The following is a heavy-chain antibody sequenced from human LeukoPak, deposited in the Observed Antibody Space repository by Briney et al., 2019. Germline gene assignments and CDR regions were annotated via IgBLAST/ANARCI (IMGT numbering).Heavy chain of an antibody. V-gene: IGHV1-8*01. D-gene: IGHD4-17*01. Sequence: ASVKVSCKASGYTFTSYDINWVRQATGQGLEWMGWMNPNSGNTGYAQKFQGRVTMTRNTSISTAYMELSSLRSEDTAVYYCARVLGDYDYYYYGMDVWGQGTTVTVSS. J-gene: IGHJ6*02. CDR2: MNPNSGNT. CDR1: GYTFTSYD. CDR3: ARVLGDYDYYYYGMDV.